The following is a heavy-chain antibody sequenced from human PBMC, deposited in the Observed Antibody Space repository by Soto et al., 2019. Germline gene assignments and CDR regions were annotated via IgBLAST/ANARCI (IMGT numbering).Heavy chain of an antibody. CDR2: IYYSGST. CDR1: GGSISSSSYY. CDR3: ARPQGSSGWYGGAFDI. D-gene: IGHD6-19*01. V-gene: IGHV4-39*01. Sequence: QLQLQESGPGLVKPSETLSLTCTVSGGSISSSSYYWGWIRQPPGKGLEWIGSIYYSGSTYYNPSLKSRVTIPVDTSKNQFSLKLSSVTAADTAVYYCARPQGSSGWYGGAFDIWGQGTMVTVSS. J-gene: IGHJ3*02.